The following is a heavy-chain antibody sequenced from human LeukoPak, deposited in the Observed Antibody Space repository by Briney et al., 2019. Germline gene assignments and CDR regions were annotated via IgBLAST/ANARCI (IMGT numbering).Heavy chain of an antibody. J-gene: IGHJ4*02. CDR2: IYYSGST. V-gene: IGHV4-59*05. D-gene: IGHD3-3*01. Sequence: SETLSLTCTVSGGSISSYYWSWIRQPPGKGLEWIGSIYYSGSTYYNPSLKSRVTISVDTSKNQFSLKLSSVTAADTAVYYCVRSRGDFWSGYYVYFDYWGQGTLVTVSS. CDR3: VRSRGDFWSGYYVYFDY. CDR1: GGSISSYY.